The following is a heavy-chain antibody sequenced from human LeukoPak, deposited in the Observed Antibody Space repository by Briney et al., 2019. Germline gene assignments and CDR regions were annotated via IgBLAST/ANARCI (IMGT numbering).Heavy chain of an antibody. Sequence: SETLSLTCTVSSGSISSDIYYWSWIRQPPGKGLEWIGYIYYSGSTNYNPSLKSRVTISVDTSKNQFSLKLSSVTAADTAVYYCARVAFPSSWYFDYWGQGTLVTVSS. CDR3: ARVAFPSSWYFDY. CDR2: IYYSGST. D-gene: IGHD6-13*01. V-gene: IGHV4-61*01. CDR1: SGSISSDIYY. J-gene: IGHJ4*02.